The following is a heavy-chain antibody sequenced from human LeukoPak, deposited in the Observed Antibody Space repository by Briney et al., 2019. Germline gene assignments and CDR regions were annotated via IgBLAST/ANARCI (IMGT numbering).Heavy chain of an antibody. V-gene: IGHV4-61*02. CDR3: ARELSWSNWFDP. CDR2: IYTSGST. D-gene: IGHD2/OR15-2a*01. J-gene: IGHJ5*02. CDR1: GGSISSGGYY. Sequence: PSETLSLTCTVSGGSISSGGYYWSWIWQPAGKGLEWIGRIYTSGSTNYNPSLKSRVTMSVDTSKNQFSLKLSSVTAADTAVYYCARELSWSNWFDPWGQGTLVTVSS.